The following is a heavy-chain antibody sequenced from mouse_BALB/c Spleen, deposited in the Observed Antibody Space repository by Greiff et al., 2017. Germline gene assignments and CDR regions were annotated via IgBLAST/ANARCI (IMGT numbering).Heavy chain of an antibody. CDR3: ARADGYYGYFDV. V-gene: IGHV3-5*02. Sequence: EVKLVESGPGLVKPSQTVSLTCTVTGISITTGNYRWSWIRQFPGNKLEWIGYIYYSGTITYNPSLTSRTTITRDTSKNQFFLEMNSLTAEDTATYYCARADGYYGYFDVWGAGTTVTVSS. CDR2: IYYSGTI. D-gene: IGHD2-3*01. J-gene: IGHJ1*01. CDR1: GISITTGNYR.